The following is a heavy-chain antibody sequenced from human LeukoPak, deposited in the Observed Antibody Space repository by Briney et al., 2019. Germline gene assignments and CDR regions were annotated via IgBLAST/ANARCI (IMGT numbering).Heavy chain of an antibody. J-gene: IGHJ4*02. Sequence: GGSLRLSCAASGLTFSSYAMHWVRQAPGKGLEWVAVISYDGSNKYYADSVKGRFTISRDNSKNTLYLQMNSLRAEDTAVYYCARGYGDYSETFDYWGQGTLVTVSS. D-gene: IGHD4-17*01. V-gene: IGHV3-30*04. CDR3: ARGYGDYSETFDY. CDR1: GLTFSSYA. CDR2: ISYDGSNK.